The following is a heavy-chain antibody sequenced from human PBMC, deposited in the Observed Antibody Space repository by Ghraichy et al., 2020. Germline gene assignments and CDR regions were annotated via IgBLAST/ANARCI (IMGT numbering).Heavy chain of an antibody. D-gene: IGHD4-17*01. CDR2: IHNNGRT. CDR1: GGSISSDSYY. Sequence: SETLSLTCTISGGSISSDSYYWGWIRQPPGKGLEWLGTIHNNGRTYYNPSLESRITISADTSKNQFPLRLSSVTATDTAIYFCMRPDPTVSDWNFDLWGRGTLVTVSS. V-gene: IGHV4-39*01. J-gene: IGHJ2*01. CDR3: MRPDPTVSDWNFDL.